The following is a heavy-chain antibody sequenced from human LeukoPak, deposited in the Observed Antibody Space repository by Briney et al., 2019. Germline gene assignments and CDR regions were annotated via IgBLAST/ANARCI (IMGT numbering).Heavy chain of an antibody. V-gene: IGHV1-69-2*01. CDR2: VDPEDGKT. CDR3: ATASIFGVAAFDY. CDR1: GYTFIDYY. J-gene: IGHJ4*02. Sequence: ASVKISCKASGYTFIDYYIHWVRQAPGKGLEWMGRVDPEDGKTRYAEKFQGSVTITADTSTDTAYMELNTLTSEDTAVFFCATASIFGVAAFDYWGQGTLVTVSS. D-gene: IGHD3-3*01.